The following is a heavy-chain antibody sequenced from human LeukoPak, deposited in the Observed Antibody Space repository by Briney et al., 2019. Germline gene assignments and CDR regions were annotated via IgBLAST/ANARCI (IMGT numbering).Heavy chain of an antibody. D-gene: IGHD3-3*01. J-gene: IGHJ4*02. Sequence: ASVKVSCKASGYTFTSYGISWVRQAPGQGLEWMGWISAYNGNTNYAQKLQGRVTMTTDTSTSTAYMELRSLRSDDTAVYYCARSRGQLWKPEADYFEYWGQGTLVTVSS. CDR1: GYTFTSYG. CDR2: ISAYNGNT. CDR3: ARSRGQLWKPEADYFEY. V-gene: IGHV1-18*01.